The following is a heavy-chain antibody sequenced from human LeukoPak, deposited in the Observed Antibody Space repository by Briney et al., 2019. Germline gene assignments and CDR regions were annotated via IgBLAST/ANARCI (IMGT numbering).Heavy chain of an antibody. CDR3: ARRGYHDSSGYDY. CDR2: INTDGSTT. V-gene: IGHV3-74*01. D-gene: IGHD3-22*01. Sequence: GGSLRLSCAASGFTFSRYWMHWVRQAPGKGLVWVSIINTDGSTTRYADSVKGRFTISRDNAKNSVFLQMNNLRVEDTAIYYCARRGYHDSSGYDYWGQGTPVTVSS. J-gene: IGHJ4*02. CDR1: GFTFSRYW.